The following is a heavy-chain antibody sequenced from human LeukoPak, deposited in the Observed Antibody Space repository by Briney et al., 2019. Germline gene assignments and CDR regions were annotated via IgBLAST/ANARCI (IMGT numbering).Heavy chain of an antibody. D-gene: IGHD3-22*01. CDR1: GGSISSYY. CDR3: AREFGSSGYYYY. J-gene: IGHJ4*02. CDR2: IYYSGST. Sequence: SETLSLTFTVSGGSISSYYWSWIRQPPGKGLEWIGYIYYSGSTNYNPSLKSRVTISVDTSKNQFSLKLSSVTAADTAVYYCAREFGSSGYYYYWGQGTLVTVSS. V-gene: IGHV4-59*01.